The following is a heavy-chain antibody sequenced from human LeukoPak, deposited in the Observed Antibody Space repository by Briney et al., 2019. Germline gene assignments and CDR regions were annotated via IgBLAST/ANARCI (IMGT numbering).Heavy chain of an antibody. Sequence: PGGSLRLAWAAAGFTVSSYAMRWVRQVPGRGRGWVAVISYDGSNKYYADSVKGRFTISRDNSKNTLYLQMNSLRAEDTAVYYCARVFPPDTAIVTGYFDYWGQGTLVTVSS. CDR3: ARVFPPDTAIVTGYFDY. CDR2: ISYDGSNK. V-gene: IGHV3-30-3*01. D-gene: IGHD5-18*01. J-gene: IGHJ4*02. CDR1: GFTVSSYA.